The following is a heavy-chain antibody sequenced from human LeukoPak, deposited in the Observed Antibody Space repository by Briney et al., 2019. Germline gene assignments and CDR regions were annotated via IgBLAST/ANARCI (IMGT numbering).Heavy chain of an antibody. Sequence: PGGSLRLSCAASGFTFDDYAMHWVRQAPGKGLEWDSGISWNSGSIGYADSVKGRFTISRDNAKNSLYLQMNSLRAEDTALYYCAKDTGDSSGYYAFDIWGQGTMVTVSS. CDR1: GFTFDDYA. J-gene: IGHJ3*02. CDR2: ISWNSGSI. CDR3: AKDTGDSSGYYAFDI. D-gene: IGHD3-22*01. V-gene: IGHV3-9*01.